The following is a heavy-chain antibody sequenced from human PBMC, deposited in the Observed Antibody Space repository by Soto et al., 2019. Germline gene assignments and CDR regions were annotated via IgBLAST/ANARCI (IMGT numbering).Heavy chain of an antibody. Sequence: GGSLRLSCAASGFTFGNYAMSWFRQAPGKGLEWVGSIRSKACGGTTEYAGSVKGRFTISRDESKSNACLQMNSLKTRATDGYYCTRYPMEPAMGHYYYGEDVWSQGTTVTVSS. CDR3: TRYPMEPAMGHYYYGEDV. D-gene: IGHD2-2*01. V-gene: IGHV3-49*03. J-gene: IGHJ6*02. CDR2: IRSKACGGTT. CDR1: GFTFGNYA.